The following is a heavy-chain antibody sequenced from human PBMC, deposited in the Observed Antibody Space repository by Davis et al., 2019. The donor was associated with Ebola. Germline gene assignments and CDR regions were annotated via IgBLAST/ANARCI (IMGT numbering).Heavy chain of an antibody. CDR3: ARNYYDSSGYYLLNFDY. CDR1: GYSFTSYW. V-gene: IGHV5-51*01. D-gene: IGHD3-22*01. CDR2: IYPGDSDT. J-gene: IGHJ4*02. Sequence: KVSCKGSGYSFTSYWIGWVRQMPGKGLEWMGIIYPGDSDTRYSPSFQGQVTISADKSISTAYLQWSSLKASDTAMYYCARNYYDSSGYYLLNFDYWGQGTLVTVSS.